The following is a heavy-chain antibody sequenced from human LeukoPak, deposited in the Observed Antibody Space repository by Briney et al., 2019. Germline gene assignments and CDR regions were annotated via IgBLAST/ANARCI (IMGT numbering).Heavy chain of an antibody. CDR2: IYYSGST. CDR1: GRSISSSSYY. Sequence: SQTLSLTCTVSGRSISSSSYYWGWIRQPPGKGLEWIGSIYYSGSTYYNPSLKSRVTISVDTSKNQFSLKLSSVTAADTAVYYCARDRAYYDILTGYYLVPGWFDPWGQGTLVTVSS. J-gene: IGHJ5*02. CDR3: ARDRAYYDILTGYYLVPGWFDP. V-gene: IGHV4-39*07. D-gene: IGHD3-9*01.